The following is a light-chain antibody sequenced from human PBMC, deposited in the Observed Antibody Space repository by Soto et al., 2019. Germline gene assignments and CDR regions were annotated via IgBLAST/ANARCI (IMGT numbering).Light chain of an antibody. CDR2: GNS. Sequence: QSVLTQPPSVSGAPGQRVTISCTGSSSNIGAGYDVHWYQKLPGTAPKLLIYGNSNRPSGVPDRFSGSKCGTSASLAITGLQAEDEADYYCQSYDSSLSGWVFGGGTQLTVL. V-gene: IGLV1-40*01. J-gene: IGLJ3*02. CDR3: QSYDSSLSGWV. CDR1: SSNIGAGYD.